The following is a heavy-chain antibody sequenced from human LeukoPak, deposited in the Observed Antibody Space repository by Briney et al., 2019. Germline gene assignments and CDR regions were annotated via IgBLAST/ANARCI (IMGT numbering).Heavy chain of an antibody. CDR3: ARAPDNYGALNWFDP. V-gene: IGHV4-59*01. CDR1: GGSISSYY. D-gene: IGHD4-17*01. Sequence: SETLSLTCTVSGGSISSYYWSWIRQPPGKGLGWIGYIYYSGSTNYNPSLKSRVTISVDTSKNQFSLKLSSVTAADTAVYYCARAPDNYGALNWFDPWGQGTLVTVSS. J-gene: IGHJ5*02. CDR2: IYYSGST.